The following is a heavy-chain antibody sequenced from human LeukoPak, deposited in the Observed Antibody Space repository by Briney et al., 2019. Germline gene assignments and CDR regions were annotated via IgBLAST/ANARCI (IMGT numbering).Heavy chain of an antibody. CDR1: GGSFSGYY. CDR2: INHSGST. D-gene: IGHD6-19*01. V-gene: IGHV4-34*01. Sequence: SETLSLTCAVYGGSFSGYYWSWIRQPPGKGLEWIGEINHSGSTNYNPSLKSRVTISVDTSKNQFSLKLSSVTAEDTAVYYCARDPVAGLDYWGQGTLVTVSS. J-gene: IGHJ4*02. CDR3: ARDPVAGLDY.